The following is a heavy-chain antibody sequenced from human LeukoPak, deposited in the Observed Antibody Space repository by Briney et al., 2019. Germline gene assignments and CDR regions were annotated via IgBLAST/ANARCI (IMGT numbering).Heavy chain of an antibody. Sequence: SETLSLTFSVAGGSMSIYYWSWIRQPPGRGLEWIGYVSYSGSTYYNPSLKSRVTISVDTSKNQFSLKLSSVTAADTAVYYCAIVEYYYDSSGYYGYAFDIWGQGTMVTVSS. J-gene: IGHJ3*02. CDR2: VSYSGST. V-gene: IGHV4-59*06. CDR3: AIVEYYYDSSGYYGYAFDI. D-gene: IGHD3-22*01. CDR1: GGSMSIYY.